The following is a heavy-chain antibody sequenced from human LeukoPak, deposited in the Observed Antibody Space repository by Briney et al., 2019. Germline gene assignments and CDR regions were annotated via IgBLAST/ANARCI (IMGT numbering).Heavy chain of an antibody. Sequence: GGSLRLSCAASGFTFSSYGISWVRQAPGKGLEWVSVIYSGGSTYYADSVEGRFTISRDNSKSTLYIQMNSLRAEDTSVYYCARAKPKNMVRGLIMRRESRYYFDYWGQGTLVTVSS. CDR1: GFTFSSYG. D-gene: IGHD3-10*01. J-gene: IGHJ4*02. V-gene: IGHV3-53*01. CDR2: IYSGGST. CDR3: ARAKPKNMVRGLIMRRESRYYFDY.